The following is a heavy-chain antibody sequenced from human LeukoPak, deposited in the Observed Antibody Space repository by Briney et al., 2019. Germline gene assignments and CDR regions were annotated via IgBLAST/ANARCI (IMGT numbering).Heavy chain of an antibody. J-gene: IGHJ3*02. CDR3: ARGSQTAFDI. CDR2: IKGDGRGK. V-gene: IGHV3-7*01. CDR1: GFPFSGDW. Sequence: GGSLRLSCAASGFPFSGDWMTWVRQAPGKGLQWVASIKGDGRGKYYVDSVKGRFTVSRDNAKNSLYLQMNSLRAEDTAVYYCARGSQTAFDIWGQGTMVTVSS.